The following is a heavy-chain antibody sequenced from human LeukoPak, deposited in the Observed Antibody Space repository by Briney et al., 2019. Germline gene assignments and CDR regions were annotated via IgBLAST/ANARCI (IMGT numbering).Heavy chain of an antibody. V-gene: IGHV1-46*01. CDR3: ARDRMIPNWYFDL. CDR1: GYPFTNYY. CDR2: INPSGGST. D-gene: IGHD3-22*01. J-gene: IGHJ2*01. Sequence: ASVKVSCKASGYPFTNYYMHWVRQAPGQGLEWMGIINPSGGSTGYAQKFQGRVTVTRDTSTSTVYMELSSLRSEDTAVYYCARDRMIPNWYFDLWGRGTLVTVSS.